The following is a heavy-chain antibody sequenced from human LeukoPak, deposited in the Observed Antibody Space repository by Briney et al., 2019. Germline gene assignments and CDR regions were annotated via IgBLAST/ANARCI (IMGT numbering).Heavy chain of an antibody. CDR2: ISDSGNTI. CDR1: GFTFSSYE. V-gene: IGHV3-48*03. Sequence: PGGSLRLSCAASGFTFSSYEMNWVRQAPGKGLEWVSYISDSGNTIYYADFVKGRLTISRDNAKISLYLQMNSLRAEDTAVYYCAREVLVGGPFDYWGQGTLVTVSS. D-gene: IGHD2-15*01. CDR3: AREVLVGGPFDY. J-gene: IGHJ4*02.